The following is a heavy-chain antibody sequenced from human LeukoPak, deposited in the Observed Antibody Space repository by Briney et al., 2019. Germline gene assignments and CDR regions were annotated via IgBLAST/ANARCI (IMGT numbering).Heavy chain of an antibody. CDR3: AATRYDFWSGYPY. V-gene: IGHV3-66*02. Sequence: SGGSLRLSCAASGFTVSGNFMTWVRQAPGKWLEWVSVIYNDGGTYYADSARGRFIISRDNSKNRLYLQMNSLRAEDTAVYYCAATRYDFWSGYPYWGQGALVTVSS. CDR2: IYNDGGT. J-gene: IGHJ4*02. D-gene: IGHD3-3*01. CDR1: GFTVSGNF.